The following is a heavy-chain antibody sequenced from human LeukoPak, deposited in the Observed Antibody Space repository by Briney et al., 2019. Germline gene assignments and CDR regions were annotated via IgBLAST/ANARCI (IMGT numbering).Heavy chain of an antibody. V-gene: IGHV4-34*01. Sequence: PSETLSLTCAVYGGSFSGYYWSWIRQPPGKGLEWIGGINHSGSTNYNPSLKSRVTISVDTSKNQFSLKLSSVTAADTAVYYCARLVLRRSYYYGSGSSGDYWGQGTLVTVSS. D-gene: IGHD3-10*01. J-gene: IGHJ4*02. CDR3: ARLVLRRSYYYGSGSSGDY. CDR2: INHSGST. CDR1: GGSFSGYY.